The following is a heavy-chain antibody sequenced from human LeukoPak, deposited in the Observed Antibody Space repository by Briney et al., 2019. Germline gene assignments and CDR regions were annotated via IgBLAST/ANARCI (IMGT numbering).Heavy chain of an antibody. D-gene: IGHD4-17*01. V-gene: IGHV3-33*01. Sequence: GRSLRLSCAASGFTFSSYGMHWVRQAPGKGLEWVAVIWYDGSNKYYADSVKGPFTISRDNSRNTLYLQMNSLRAEDTAVYYCARSGADGDYGDYWGQGTLVTVSS. J-gene: IGHJ4*02. CDR2: IWYDGSNK. CDR1: GFTFSSYG. CDR3: ARSGADGDYGDY.